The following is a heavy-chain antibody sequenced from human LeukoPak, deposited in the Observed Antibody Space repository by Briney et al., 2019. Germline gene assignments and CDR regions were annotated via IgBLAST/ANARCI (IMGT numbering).Heavy chain of an antibody. J-gene: IGHJ4*02. CDR2: ISSYGSTT. CDR1: GFTFSTYA. CDR3: VKGRTVTTFHYFDY. D-gene: IGHD4-17*01. Sequence: PGGSLRLSCLASGFTFSTYAMHWVRQAPGKELEHVSTISSYGSTTYYADSVKGRFTIPRDNSKNTLYLQMSSLRAEDTAVYYCVKGRTVTTFHYFDYWGQGILVTVSS. V-gene: IGHV3-64D*09.